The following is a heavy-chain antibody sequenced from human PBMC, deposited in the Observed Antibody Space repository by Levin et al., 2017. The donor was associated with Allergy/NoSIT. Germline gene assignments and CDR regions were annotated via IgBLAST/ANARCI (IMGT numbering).Heavy chain of an antibody. CDR1: GYTFTTYW. V-gene: IGHV5-51*01. Sequence: GGSLRLSCKVSGYTFTTYWIGWVRQMPGKGLEWMGIIYLDDSDTTYSPSFQGQVTISADTSISTAYLQWSSLTASDTAIYYCAKSGGPMVYFDFWGQGTPVTVSS. D-gene: IGHD3-10*01. J-gene: IGHJ4*02. CDR3: AKSGGPMVYFDF. CDR2: IYLDDSDT.